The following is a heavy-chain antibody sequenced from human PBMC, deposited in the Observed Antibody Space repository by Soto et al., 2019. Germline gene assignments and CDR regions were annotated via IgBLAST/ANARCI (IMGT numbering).Heavy chain of an antibody. J-gene: IGHJ6*02. CDR2: IFPNDEK. CDR1: GSSLTSGRMG. V-gene: IGHV2-26*01. Sequence: QVTLRESGPVLVKPTETLTLTCTVSGSSLTSGRMGVSWVRQAPGKALEWLAHIFPNDEKPYSTSLKSRLTNSKDNSKSQGVLTLTDMQPADTGTYFCVGAGSGGLRSYGLDVWGRGTTVTVSS. D-gene: IGHD3-10*01. CDR3: VGAGSGGLRSYGLDV.